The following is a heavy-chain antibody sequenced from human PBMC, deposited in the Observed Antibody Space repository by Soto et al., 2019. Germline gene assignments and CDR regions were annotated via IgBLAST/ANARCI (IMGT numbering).Heavy chain of an antibody. CDR2: IKSKTDGGTT. D-gene: IGHD6-19*01. CDR3: TRPQYGSGWYGGGFDY. J-gene: IGHJ4*02. Sequence: GGSLRLSCAASGFTFSNAWMNWVRQAPGKGLEWVGRIKSKTDGGTTDYAAPVKSRFTISRDDSKNKLYLQMNSLKTGDTAVYYCTRPQYGSGWYGGGFDYWGQGTLVTVSS. V-gene: IGHV3-15*07. CDR1: GFTFSNAW.